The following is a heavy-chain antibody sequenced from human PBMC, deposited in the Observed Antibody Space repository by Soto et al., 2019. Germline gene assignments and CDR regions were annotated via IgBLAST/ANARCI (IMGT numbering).Heavy chain of an antibody. CDR3: ARVGRHLVLILHYYYYMDV. D-gene: IGHD2-8*01. CDR1: GGSFSGYY. Sequence: QVQLQQWGAGLLKPSETLSLTCAVYGGSFSGYYWSWIRQPPGKGLEWIGEINHSGSTNYNPSLKSRVTISVDTSKNQFSLKLSSVTAADTAVYYCARVGRHLVLILHYYYYMDVWGKGTTVTVSS. J-gene: IGHJ6*03. CDR2: INHSGST. V-gene: IGHV4-34*01.